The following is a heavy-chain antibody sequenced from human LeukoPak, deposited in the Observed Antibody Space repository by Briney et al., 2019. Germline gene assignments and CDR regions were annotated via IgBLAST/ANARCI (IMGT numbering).Heavy chain of an antibody. CDR3: AREGFIVVVPAAIDPYWYFDL. CDR1: GGSFSGYY. V-gene: IGHV4-4*07. Sequence: SETLSLTCAVYGGSFSGYYWSWIRQPAGKGLEWIGRIYTSGSTNYNPSLKSRVTISVDTSKNQFSLKLSSVTAADTAVYYCAREGFIVVVPAAIDPYWYFDLWGRGTLVTVSS. CDR2: IYTSGST. D-gene: IGHD2-2*02. J-gene: IGHJ2*01.